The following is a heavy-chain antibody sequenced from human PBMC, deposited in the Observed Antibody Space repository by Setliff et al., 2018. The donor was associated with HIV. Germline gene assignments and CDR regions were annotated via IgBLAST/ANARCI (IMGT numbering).Heavy chain of an antibody. J-gene: IGHJ3*01. CDR1: GGSIDSFSYY. CDR3: ARHRGDSGWPRGTDS. V-gene: IGHV4-39*01. D-gene: IGHD6-19*01. Sequence: SETLSLTCAVSGGSIDSFSYYWGWIRQTPGKELEWIGNIYHSGSTNYNPSLKSRAAISVDRSKRHFFLKLSSVTAADTAIYYCARHRGDSGWPRGTDSWGQGTMVTVSS. CDR2: IYHSGST.